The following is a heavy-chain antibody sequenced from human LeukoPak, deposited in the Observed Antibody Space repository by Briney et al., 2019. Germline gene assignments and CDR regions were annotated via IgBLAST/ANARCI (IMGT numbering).Heavy chain of an antibody. CDR1: GYTFTNSDSYG. CDR3: ARDTYYDFWSGYYLRTENWFDP. V-gene: IGHV1-18*01. J-gene: IGHJ5*02. Sequence: GASVKVSCKASGYTFTNSDSYGISWVRQAPGQGLEWMGWISAYNGNTNYAQKLQGRVTMTTDTSTSTAYMELRSLRSDDTAVYYCARDTYYDFWSGYYLRTENWFDPWGQGTLVTVSS. D-gene: IGHD3-3*01. CDR2: ISAYNGNT.